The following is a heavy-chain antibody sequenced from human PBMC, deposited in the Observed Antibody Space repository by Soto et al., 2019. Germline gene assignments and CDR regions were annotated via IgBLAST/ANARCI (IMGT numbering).Heavy chain of an antibody. J-gene: IGHJ6*03. Sequence: GGSLRLSCAASGFTFSSYWMSWVRQAPGKGLEWVANIKQDGSEKYYADSVKGRFTISRDNAKNPLYLQMNSLRAEDTAVYYCARDSVDIVVVPAAGYYYYYYMDVWGKGTTVTVSS. CDR3: ARDSVDIVVVPAAGYYYYYYMDV. CDR2: IKQDGSEK. D-gene: IGHD2-2*01. CDR1: GFTFSSYW. V-gene: IGHV3-7*01.